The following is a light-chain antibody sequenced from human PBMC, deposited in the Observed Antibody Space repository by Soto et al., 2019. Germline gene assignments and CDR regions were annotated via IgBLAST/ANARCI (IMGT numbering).Light chain of an antibody. V-gene: IGLV2-14*01. Sequence: QSALTQPASVSGSPGQSITISCTGTSSDVGGYDYVSWYQLHPGKAPKLIVFEVSNRPSGVSYRFSGSKSGNTASLTISGLQAEDEADYFCSSYSISTAYLFGTGTKVTAL. CDR1: SSDVGGYDY. CDR2: EVS. J-gene: IGLJ1*01. CDR3: SSYSISTAYL.